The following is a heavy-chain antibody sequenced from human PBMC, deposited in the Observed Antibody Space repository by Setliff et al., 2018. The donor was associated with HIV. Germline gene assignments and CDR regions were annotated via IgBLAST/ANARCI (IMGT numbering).Heavy chain of an antibody. CDR1: GDSIGYYY. Sequence: SETLSLTCTVSGDSIGYYYWSWIRQPAGRGLEWMGRIHTSGSTNYNPSLTSRVTLSVDTSKNQFFLKLTSLSAADTAVYYCARDRIEVVVDGPHDVFDVWGRGTTVTISS. CDR3: ARDRIEVVVDGPHDVFDV. CDR2: IHTSGST. V-gene: IGHV4-4*07. J-gene: IGHJ3*01. D-gene: IGHD2-15*01.